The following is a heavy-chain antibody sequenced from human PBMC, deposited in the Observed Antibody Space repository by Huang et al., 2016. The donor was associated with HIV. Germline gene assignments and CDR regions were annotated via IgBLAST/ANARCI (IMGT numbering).Heavy chain of an antibody. CDR3: ARGGGASPRLHAFDV. D-gene: IGHD5-18*01. CDR2: ISGRGGCT. J-gene: IGHJ3*01. V-gene: IGHV3-23*01. CDR1: GFPFSTYA. Sequence: EVQLLESGGGLVQPGGSLRVSCGDSGFPFSTYAMSWVRRASGTGLGLVSGISGRGGCTSYSDSVKGRFTISGDNPNNTLYRQMNSLIVEDTAVYYCARGGGASPRLHAFDVWGQGTMVTVSS.